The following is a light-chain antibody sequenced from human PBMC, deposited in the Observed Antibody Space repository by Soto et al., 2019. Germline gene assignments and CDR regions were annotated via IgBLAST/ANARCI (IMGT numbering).Light chain of an antibody. Sequence: QTVVTQPPSVSGAPGQRVTISCTGSSSNIGAGYDVHWYQQLPGTAPKLLIYGNSNRPSGVPDRFSGSKSGTSASLAITGLQAEDEADYYCQSYDSSLSGFWVFGGGTMLTVL. CDR1: SSNIGAGYD. J-gene: IGLJ3*02. CDR2: GNS. V-gene: IGLV1-40*01. CDR3: QSYDSSLSGFWV.